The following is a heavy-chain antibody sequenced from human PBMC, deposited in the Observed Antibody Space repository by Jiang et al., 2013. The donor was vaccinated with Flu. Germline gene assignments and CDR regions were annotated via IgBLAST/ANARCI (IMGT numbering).Heavy chain of an antibody. Sequence: LLKPSETLSLTCAVYGGSFSGYYWSWIRQPPGKGLEWIGEINHSGSTNYNPSLKSLVTISVDTSKNQFSLKLSSVTAADTAVYYCARGSGYYTVLYYYYGMDVWGQGTTVHRLL. V-gene: IGHV4-34*01. D-gene: IGHD3-3*01. CDR2: INHSGST. CDR3: ARGSGYYTVLYYYYGMDV. J-gene: IGHJ6*02. CDR1: GGSFSGYY.